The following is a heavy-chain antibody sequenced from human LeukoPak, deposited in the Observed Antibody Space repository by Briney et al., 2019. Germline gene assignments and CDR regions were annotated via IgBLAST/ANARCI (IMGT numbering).Heavy chain of an antibody. CDR2: ISGSGGST. D-gene: IGHD6-19*01. Sequence: GGSLRLSCAASGFTFGSYAMSWVRQAPGKGLEWVSAISGSGGSTYYADSVKGRFAISRDNSKNTLYLQMNSLRAEDTAVYYCALLPYSSGPNFDYWGQGTLVTVSS. CDR3: ALLPYSSGPNFDY. CDR1: GFTFGSYA. J-gene: IGHJ4*02. V-gene: IGHV3-23*01.